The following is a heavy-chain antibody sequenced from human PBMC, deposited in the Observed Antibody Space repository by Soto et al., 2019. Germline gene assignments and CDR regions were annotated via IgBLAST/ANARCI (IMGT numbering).Heavy chain of an antibody. V-gene: IGHV4-34*01. J-gene: IGHJ4*02. D-gene: IGHD3-22*01. CDR2: INHSGST. CDR1: GGSFSGYY. CDR3: ARGKFYYDSSGYLGY. Sequence: TSETLSLTCAVYGGSFSGYYWSWIRQPPGKGLEWIGEINHSGSTNYNPSLKSRVTISVDMSKNQFSLKLSSVTAADTAVYYCARGKFYYDSSGYLGYWGQGTLVTVSS.